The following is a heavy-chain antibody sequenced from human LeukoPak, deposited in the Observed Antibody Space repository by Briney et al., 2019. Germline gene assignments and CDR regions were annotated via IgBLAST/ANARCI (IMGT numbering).Heavy chain of an antibody. CDR1: GFTFSSYA. J-gene: IGHJ5*02. CDR2: ISGSGGST. D-gene: IGHD6-19*01. V-gene: IGHV3-23*01. CDR3: AKDLEQWIENWLDP. Sequence: GGSLRLSCAASGFTFSSYAMSWVRQAPGNGLEWVSAISGSGGSTYYADSVKGRFTISRDNSKNTLYLQMNSLRAEDTAVYYCAKDLEQWIENWLDPWGQGTLVTVSS.